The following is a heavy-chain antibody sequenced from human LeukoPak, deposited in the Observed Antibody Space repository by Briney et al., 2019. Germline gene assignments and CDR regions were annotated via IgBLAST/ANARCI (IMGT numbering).Heavy chain of an antibody. Sequence: GGSLRLSCEGSGFTFSDAWMSWVRQAPGKGLEWVGRIKSKIDAETTDYAAPVKGRFSISKDDSKNMVDVQMNGLKIEDTAVYYCATLYCPEGLCVRWWFDPRGQETRVTVSS. V-gene: IGHV3-15*01. J-gene: IGHJ5*02. CDR1: GFTFSDAW. CDR2: IKSKIDAETT. CDR3: ATLYCPEGLCVRWWFDP. D-gene: IGHD2-8*02.